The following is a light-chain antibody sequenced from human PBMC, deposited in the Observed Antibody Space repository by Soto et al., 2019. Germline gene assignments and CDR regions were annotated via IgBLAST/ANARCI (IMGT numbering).Light chain of an antibody. CDR3: QQYNSYSP. CDR2: KAS. V-gene: IGKV1-5*03. J-gene: IGKJ4*02. Sequence: DIQMTQSPSTLSASVGDRVTITCRASQSISSLVAWYQQKPGKAPKLLIYKASSLESGVPSRFSGSGSGTEFTLTISSLQPDDFATHYCQQYNSYSPFGGGTKVEIK. CDR1: QSISSL.